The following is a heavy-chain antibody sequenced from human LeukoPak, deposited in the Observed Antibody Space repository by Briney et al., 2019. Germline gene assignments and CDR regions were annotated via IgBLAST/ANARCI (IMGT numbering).Heavy chain of an antibody. V-gene: IGHV4-61*02. CDR2: IYTSGSA. J-gene: IGHJ3*02. CDR1: GGSISSGSYY. D-gene: IGHD4-17*01. CDR3: ARVGDDYGDYGGGNDAFDI. Sequence: SETLSLTCTVSGGSISSGSYYWSWIRQPAGKGLEWIGRIYTSGSANYNPSLKSGVTISVDTSKNQFSLKLSSVTAADTAVYYCARVGDDYGDYGGGNDAFDIWGQGTMVTVSS.